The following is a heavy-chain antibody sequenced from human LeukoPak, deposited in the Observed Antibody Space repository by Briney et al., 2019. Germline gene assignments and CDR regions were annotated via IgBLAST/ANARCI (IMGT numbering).Heavy chain of an antibody. CDR2: ISYDGSNK. J-gene: IGHJ6*02. CDR3: ARDYDILNYYYYYGMDV. V-gene: IGHV3-30*04. D-gene: IGHD3-9*01. CDR1: GFTFSSYA. Sequence: GGSLRLSCAASGFTFSSYAMHWVRQAPGKGLEWVAVISYDGSNKYYADSVKGRFTISRDNSKNTLYLQMNSLRAEDTAVYYCARDYDILNYYYYYGMDVWGQGTTVTVSS.